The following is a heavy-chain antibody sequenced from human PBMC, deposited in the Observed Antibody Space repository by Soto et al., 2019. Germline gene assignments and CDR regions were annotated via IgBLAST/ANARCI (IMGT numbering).Heavy chain of an antibody. CDR3: ARARIITMIVVAQGGFDY. Sequence: SETLSLTCAVYGGSFSGYYWSWIRQPPGKGLEWIGEINHSGSTNYNPSLKSRVTISVDTSKNQFSLKLSSVTAADTAVYYCARARIITMIVVAQGGFDYWGQGTLVTVSS. CDR1: GGSFSGYY. V-gene: IGHV4-34*01. CDR2: INHSGST. D-gene: IGHD3-22*01. J-gene: IGHJ4*02.